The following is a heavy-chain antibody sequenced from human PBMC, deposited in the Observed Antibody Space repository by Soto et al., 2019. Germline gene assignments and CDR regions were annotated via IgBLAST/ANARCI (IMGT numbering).Heavy chain of an antibody. Sequence: QIQLLQSGAEVKKPGASVKVTCKASGYTFRNFGSSWVRQAPGQGLEWMGWISAYNANANYAQKFQVRLTMTADTSTSTAYMELRSLMYDDTAVYYCARENSYFDYWCQGTLVTVSS. CDR2: ISAYNANA. CDR3: ARENSYFDY. V-gene: IGHV1-18*01. J-gene: IGHJ4*02. CDR1: GYTFRNFG.